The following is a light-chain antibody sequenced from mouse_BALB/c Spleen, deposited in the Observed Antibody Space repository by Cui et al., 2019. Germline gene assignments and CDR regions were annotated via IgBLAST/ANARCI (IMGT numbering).Light chain of an antibody. V-gene: IGKV4-79*01. Sequence: QIVPTESPAIMCASHGEKVTLTCSASASVSSSYLYWYQQKPGSSPKLWIYSTSNLASGVPARFSGSGSGTSYSLTISSMEAEDAASYFCHQWSSYPLTFGAGTKLELK. CDR2: STS. CDR1: ASVSSSY. CDR3: HQWSSYPLT. J-gene: IGKJ5*01.